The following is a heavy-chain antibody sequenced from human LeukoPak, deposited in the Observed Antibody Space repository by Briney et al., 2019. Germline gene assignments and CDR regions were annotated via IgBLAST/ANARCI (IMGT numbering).Heavy chain of an antibody. CDR1: GFIFSNEW. CDR3: AKGGDH. D-gene: IGHD3-16*01. V-gene: IGHV3-7*01. CDR2: IKPDGSDK. Sequence: PGGSLRLSCAASGFIFSNEWMIWVRQAPGKGLEWVANIKPDGSDKYYVDSVKGRFTVSRDNAKNSLYLQMNSLRAEDTAVYYCAKGGDHWGQGTLVTVSS. J-gene: IGHJ4*02.